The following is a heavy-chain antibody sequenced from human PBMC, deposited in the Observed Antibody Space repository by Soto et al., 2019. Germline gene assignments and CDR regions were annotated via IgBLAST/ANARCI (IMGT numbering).Heavy chain of an antibody. Sequence: GGSLRLSCAASGFTFSSYAMSWVRQAPGKGLEWVSAISGSGGSTYYADSVKGRFTISRDNSKNTLYLQMNSLRAEDTAVYYCAKDRQYSSSWYGGVYWGQGTLVTVSS. CDR1: GFTFSSYA. CDR2: ISGSGGST. CDR3: AKDRQYSSSWYGGVY. J-gene: IGHJ4*02. D-gene: IGHD6-13*01. V-gene: IGHV3-23*01.